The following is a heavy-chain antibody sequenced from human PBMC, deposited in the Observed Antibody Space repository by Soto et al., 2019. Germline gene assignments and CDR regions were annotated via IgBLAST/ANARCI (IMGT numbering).Heavy chain of an antibody. Sequence: ASVKVSCKASGGTFSSYAISWVRQAPGQGLEWMGGIIPIFGTANYAQKFQGRVTITADKSTSTAYMELSSLRSEDTAVYYCARTNYDILTGYPDMYYFDYWGQGTLVTVSS. D-gene: IGHD3-9*01. V-gene: IGHV1-69*06. CDR3: ARTNYDILTGYPDMYYFDY. J-gene: IGHJ4*02. CDR1: GGTFSSYA. CDR2: IIPIFGTA.